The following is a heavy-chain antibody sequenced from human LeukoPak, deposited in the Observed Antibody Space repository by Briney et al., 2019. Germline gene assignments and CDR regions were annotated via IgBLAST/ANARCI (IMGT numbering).Heavy chain of an antibody. J-gene: IGHJ3*02. CDR2: IYYTGST. Sequence: SETLSLTCTVSGGSISSYYWSWIRQPPGKGLEWVGYIYYTGSTNYNPSLKSRVTISVYTSKNQFSLKLSSMTAADTAVYYCARGAYYDSSGYYSYNAFDIWGQGTMVTVSS. CDR3: ARGAYYDSSGYYSYNAFDI. D-gene: IGHD3-22*01. CDR1: GGSISSYY. V-gene: IGHV4-59*01.